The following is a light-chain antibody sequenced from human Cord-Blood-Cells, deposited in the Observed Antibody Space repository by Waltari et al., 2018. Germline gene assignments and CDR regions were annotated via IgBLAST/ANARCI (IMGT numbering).Light chain of an antibody. V-gene: IGLV1-47*01. CDR1: SSNIGSNY. J-gene: IGLJ3*02. CDR2: RNN. Sequence: QSVLTQPPSASGTPGQRVTISCSGSSSNIGSNYVYWYQQLPGTAPKLLIYRNNQPPPGVPDRFSGSKSGTSASLAISGLRSEDEADYYCAAWDDSLSGWVFGGGTKLTVL. CDR3: AAWDDSLSGWV.